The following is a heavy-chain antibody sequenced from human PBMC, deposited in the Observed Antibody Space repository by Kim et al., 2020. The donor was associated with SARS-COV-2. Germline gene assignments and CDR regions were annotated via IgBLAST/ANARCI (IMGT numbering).Heavy chain of an antibody. Sequence: GGSLRLSCAASGFTFSDYYMSWIHQAPGKGLEWVSYISSSSSYTNYADSVKGRFTISRDNAKNSLYLQMNSLRAEDTAVYYCAREATSPYCSGGSCYSLPAYYFDYWGQGTLVTVSS. CDR3: AREATSPYCSGGSCYSLPAYYFDY. J-gene: IGHJ4*02. D-gene: IGHD2-15*01. CDR1: GFTFSDYY. V-gene: IGHV3-11*05. CDR2: ISSSSSYT.